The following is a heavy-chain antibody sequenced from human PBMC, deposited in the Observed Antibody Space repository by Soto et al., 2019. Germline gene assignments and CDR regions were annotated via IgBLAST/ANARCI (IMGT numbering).Heavy chain of an antibody. V-gene: IGHV1-18*01. J-gene: IGHJ4*02. CDR2: ISAYNGNT. CDR1: GYTFTSAG. Sequence: QVQLVQSGAEVKDPGTSVKVSCKTSGYTFTSAGISWVRQAPGQGLEWMGWISAYNGNTKYAQKVQGRVTMTTDTSTSTAYMEWRSLTSDDTAVYYCARDLDGSGSYYTDYWGQGTLVTV. D-gene: IGHD3-10*01. CDR3: ARDLDGSGSYYTDY.